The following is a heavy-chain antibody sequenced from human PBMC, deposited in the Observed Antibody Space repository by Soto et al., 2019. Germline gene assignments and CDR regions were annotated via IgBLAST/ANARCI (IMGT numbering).Heavy chain of an antibody. D-gene: IGHD3-22*01. CDR2: IKGEADGGTT. Sequence: GGSLRLSCAASGFPFSNAWMSWVRPAPGKGLEWVGRIKGEADGGTTDYAAPVKGRIIISRDHSKDTLYLQMNSLKTEDTAVYYCTTGLSNGYYNFDYWGQGTPVTVSS. CDR1: GFPFSNAW. J-gene: IGHJ4*02. CDR3: TTGLSNGYYNFDY. V-gene: IGHV3-15*01.